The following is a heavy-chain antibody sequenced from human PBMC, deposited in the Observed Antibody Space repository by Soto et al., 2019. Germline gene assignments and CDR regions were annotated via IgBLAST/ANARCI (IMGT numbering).Heavy chain of an antibody. CDR3: ARRYGASFDY. CDR2: IYYSGST. V-gene: IGHV4-59*01. CDR1: GGSISSYY. J-gene: IGHJ4*02. D-gene: IGHD4-17*01. Sequence: SETLSLTCTVSGGSISSYYWSWIRQPPGKGLEWIGYIYYSGSTNYNPSLKSRVNISVDTSKNQFSLKLSSVTAADTAVYYCARRYGASFDYWGQGTLVTVSS.